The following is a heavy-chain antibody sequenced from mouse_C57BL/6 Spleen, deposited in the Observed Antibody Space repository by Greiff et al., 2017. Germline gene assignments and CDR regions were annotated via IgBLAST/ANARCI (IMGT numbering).Heavy chain of an antibody. D-gene: IGHD2-2*01. J-gene: IGHJ2*01. V-gene: IGHV1-50*01. CDR2: IDPSDSYT. CDR3: ARWLRQGYYFDY. Sequence: VQLQQPGAELVKPGASVKLSCKASGYTFTSYWMQWVKQRPGQGLEWIGEIDPSDSYTNYNQKFKGKATLTVDTSSSTAYMQLSSLTSEDSAVYYCARWLRQGYYFDYWGQGTTLTVSS. CDR1: GYTFTSYW.